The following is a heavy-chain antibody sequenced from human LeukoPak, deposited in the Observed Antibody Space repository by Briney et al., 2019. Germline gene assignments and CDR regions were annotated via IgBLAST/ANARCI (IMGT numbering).Heavy chain of an antibody. CDR2: MYYSGSA. Sequence: PSETLSLTCTVSGGSISSYYWSWMWQPPGKGLEWIGYMYYSGSANYNPYLKSRVTISVDTSKNQFSLKLSSVTAADTAVYYCARHWGTSGGLDAFDLWGQGTMVTVSS. J-gene: IGHJ3*01. V-gene: IGHV4-59*08. D-gene: IGHD3-10*01. CDR1: GGSISSYY. CDR3: ARHWGTSGGLDAFDL.